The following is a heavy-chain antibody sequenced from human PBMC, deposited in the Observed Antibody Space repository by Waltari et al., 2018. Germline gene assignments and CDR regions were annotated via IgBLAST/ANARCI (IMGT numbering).Heavy chain of an antibody. CDR3: AKDCSGGSCYDY. J-gene: IGHJ4*02. Sequence: EVQLVESGGGLVQPGGSLRLSCAASGFTFSSYAMSWVRQAPGKGLEWVSAISGSGGSTYNADSVKGRCPISRDNSKNTLYLQMNSLRAEDTAVYYCAKDCSGGSCYDYWGQGTLVTVSS. CDR1: GFTFSSYA. V-gene: IGHV3-23*04. D-gene: IGHD2-15*01. CDR2: ISGSGGST.